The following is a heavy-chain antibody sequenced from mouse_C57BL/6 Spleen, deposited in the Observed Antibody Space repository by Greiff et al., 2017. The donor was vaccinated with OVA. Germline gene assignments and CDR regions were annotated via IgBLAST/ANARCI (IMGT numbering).Heavy chain of an antibody. V-gene: IGHV1-82*01. Sequence: ESGPELVKPGASVKISCKASGYAFSSSWMNWVKQRPGKGLEWIGRIYPGDGDTNYNGKFKGKATLTADKSSSTAYMQLSSLTSEDSAVYFCARWGHYYGSSYYFDYWGQGTTLTVSS. CDR3: ARWGHYYGSSYYFDY. J-gene: IGHJ2*01. CDR1: GYAFSSSW. CDR2: IYPGDGDT. D-gene: IGHD1-1*01.